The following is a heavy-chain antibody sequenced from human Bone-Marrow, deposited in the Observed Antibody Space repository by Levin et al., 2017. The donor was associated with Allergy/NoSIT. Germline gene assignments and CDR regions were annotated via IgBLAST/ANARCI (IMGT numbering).Heavy chain of an antibody. CDR1: GFTFSRYG. CDR3: ASTTVEYYDYGMDV. V-gene: IGHV3-33*08. Sequence: LSLTCAASGFTFSRYGMHWVRQAPGKGLEWVAVIWSDGSNKYYTDSVKGRFTVSRDNSKNTLYLQMSSLRVEDTAVYYCASTTVEYYDYGMDVWGQGTTVTVSS. D-gene: IGHD4-23*01. J-gene: IGHJ6*02. CDR2: IWSDGSNK.